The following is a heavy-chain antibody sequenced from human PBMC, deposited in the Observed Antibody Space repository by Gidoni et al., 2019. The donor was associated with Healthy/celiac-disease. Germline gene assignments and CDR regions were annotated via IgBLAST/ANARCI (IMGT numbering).Heavy chain of an antibody. V-gene: IGHV1-2*04. Sequence: QVQLVQSGAEVKKPGASVKVSCKASGYTFTGYYLHWVRQAPGKGLEWMGWIHPNSGGTNDAQKFQGWVTMTRETSISTAYMELSRLRSDDTAVYYCARGIIADAFDIWGQGTMVTVSS. J-gene: IGHJ3*02. CDR3: ARGIIADAFDI. CDR2: IHPNSGGT. CDR1: GYTFTGYY. D-gene: IGHD3-10*01.